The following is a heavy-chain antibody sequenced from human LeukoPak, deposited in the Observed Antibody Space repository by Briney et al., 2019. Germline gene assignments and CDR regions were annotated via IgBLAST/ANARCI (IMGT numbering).Heavy chain of an antibody. CDR2: IYTSGST. CDR3: ARVYPDDGDYTWYFDL. D-gene: IGHD4-17*01. Sequence: SETLSLTCTVSGGSISSYYWSWIRQPAGKGLEWIGRIYTSGSTNYNPSLKSRVTMSVDTSKNQFSLKLSSVTAADTAVYYCARVYPDDGDYTWYFDLWGRGTLVTVSS. V-gene: IGHV4-4*07. J-gene: IGHJ2*01. CDR1: GGSISSYY.